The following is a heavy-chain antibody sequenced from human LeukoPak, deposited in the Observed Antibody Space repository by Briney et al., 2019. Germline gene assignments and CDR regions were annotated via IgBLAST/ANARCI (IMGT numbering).Heavy chain of an antibody. CDR2: IYSAGST. V-gene: IGHV3-53*01. CDR3: ARRLYQLSRYAFDI. Sequence: GGSLRLSCAASGFTVSSNYMSWVRQAPGKGLEWVSVIYSAGSTCYADSVKGRFTISRDNSKNTLYLQMNSLRAEDTAVYYCARRLYQLSRYAFDIWGQGTMVTVSS. J-gene: IGHJ3*02. D-gene: IGHD3-16*02. CDR1: GFTVSSNY.